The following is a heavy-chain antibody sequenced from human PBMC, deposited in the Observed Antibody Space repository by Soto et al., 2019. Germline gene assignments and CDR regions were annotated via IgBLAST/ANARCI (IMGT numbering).Heavy chain of an antibody. CDR3: AKDRFSDHFDRSESYFDP. Sequence: GGSLRLSCGASGFTFSSYAMSWVRQAPWKGLEWVSGISGSGGRTYYADSVKGRFTISRDNSKNTLYLQMSSLRAEDTAAYYCAKDRFSDHFDRSESYFDPWGQGTLVTVSS. CDR1: GFTFSSYA. CDR2: ISGSGGRT. D-gene: IGHD3-22*01. V-gene: IGHV3-23*01. J-gene: IGHJ5*02.